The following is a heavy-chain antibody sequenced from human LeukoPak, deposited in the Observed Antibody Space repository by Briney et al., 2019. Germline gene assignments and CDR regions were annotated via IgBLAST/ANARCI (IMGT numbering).Heavy chain of an antibody. Sequence: GGSLRLSCEASGLTFNNYAMHWVRQSSGKGLEWVSGIGSSGGGTYYADSVKGRFTISRDTSKDTVYLQMDSLRAEDTAIYYCARIHQNRVVVGAKGAFDIWGQGTVVTVSS. CDR1: GLTFNNYA. V-gene: IGHV3-23*01. J-gene: IGHJ3*02. CDR3: ARIHQNRVVVGAKGAFDI. D-gene: IGHD2-15*01. CDR2: IGSSGGGT.